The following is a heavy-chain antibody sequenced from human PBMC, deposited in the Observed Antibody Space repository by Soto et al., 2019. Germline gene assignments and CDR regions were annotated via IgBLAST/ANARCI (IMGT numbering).Heavy chain of an antibody. V-gene: IGHV4-30-4*01. Sequence: SETLSLTCTVSGGSISSVYDYWSWIRQSPDKGLEWIGHIYDGGSTYNNPSLTSRVTISVDTSKNTLYLQMNSLRAEDTAVYYCAKDHQIVGATGGSFDYWGQGTLVTVSS. J-gene: IGHJ4*02. CDR1: GGSISSVYDY. CDR2: IYDGGST. CDR3: AKDHQIVGATGGSFDY. D-gene: IGHD1-26*01.